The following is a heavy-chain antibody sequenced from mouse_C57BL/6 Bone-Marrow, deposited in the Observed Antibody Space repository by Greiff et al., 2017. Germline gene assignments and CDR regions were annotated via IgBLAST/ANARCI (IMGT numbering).Heavy chain of an antibody. CDR2: ISSGGDYI. V-gene: IGHV5-9-1*02. J-gene: IGHJ3*01. CDR1: GFTFSSYA. D-gene: IGHD2-1*01. CDR3: TRDGNFFAY. Sequence: EVKLMESGEGLVKPGGSLKLSCAASGFTFSSYAMSWVRQTPEKRLEWVAYISSGGDYIYYADTVKGRFTISRDKARNTLYLQISSLKSEYTAMYYCTRDGNFFAYWSQGTLVTVSA.